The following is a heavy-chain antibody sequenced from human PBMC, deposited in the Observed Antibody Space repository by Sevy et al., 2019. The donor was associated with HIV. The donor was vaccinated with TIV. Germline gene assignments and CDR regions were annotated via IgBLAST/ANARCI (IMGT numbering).Heavy chain of an antibody. CDR1: GFTFSSYA. J-gene: IGHJ3*02. V-gene: IGHV3-64D*06. CDR3: VKDPLPGSSGWFGGAFDI. Sequence: GGSLRLSCSASGFTFSSYAMHWVRQAPGKGLEYVSAISSNGGSTYYPDSVKGRFTISRDNSKNTLYLQMSSLRAEDTVVYYCVKDPLPGSSGWFGGAFDIWGQGTMVTVSS. CDR2: ISSNGGST. D-gene: IGHD6-19*01.